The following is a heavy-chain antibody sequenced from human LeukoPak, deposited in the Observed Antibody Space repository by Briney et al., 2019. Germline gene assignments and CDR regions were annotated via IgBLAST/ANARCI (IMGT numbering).Heavy chain of an antibody. CDR3: ARDGKGAFDI. CDR2: IYYSGST. Sequence: SETLSLTCTVSGGSISSSSYYWGWIRQPPGKGLEWIGSIYYSGSTYYNPSLKSRVTISVDTSKNQFSLKLSSVTAADKAVYYCARDGKGAFDIWGQGTMVTVSS. V-gene: IGHV4-39*07. J-gene: IGHJ3*02. CDR1: GGSISSSSYY.